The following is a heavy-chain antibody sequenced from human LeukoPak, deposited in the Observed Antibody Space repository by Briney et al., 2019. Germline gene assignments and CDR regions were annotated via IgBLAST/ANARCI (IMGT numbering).Heavy chain of an antibody. D-gene: IGHD4-17*01. J-gene: IGHJ4*02. CDR3: ARVSTTVTTRGYFDY. V-gene: IGHV3-21*01. CDR1: GFTFSSYS. Sequence: PGGSLRLSCAASGFTFSSYSMNWVRQAPRKGLEWVSSISTSSSYIYYADSVKGRFTISRDNAKNSLYLQMNSLRAEDTAVYYCARVSTTVTTRGYFDYWGQGTLVTVSS. CDR2: ISTSSSYI.